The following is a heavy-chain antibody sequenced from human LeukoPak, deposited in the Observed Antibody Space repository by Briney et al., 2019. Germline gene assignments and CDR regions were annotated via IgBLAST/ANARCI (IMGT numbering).Heavy chain of an antibody. D-gene: IGHD5-18*01. CDR3: ARGRYGYPGGYYFDY. V-gene: IGHV4-61*01. CDR1: GDSVSSSNYY. CDR2: IYYSGST. Sequence: KASETLSLTCAVSGDSVSSSNYYWSWIRQPPGKGLEWIGYIYYSGSTNYNPSLKSRVTISVDTSKNQFSLKLSSVTAADTAVYYCARGRYGYPGGYYFDYWGQGTLVTVSS. J-gene: IGHJ4*02.